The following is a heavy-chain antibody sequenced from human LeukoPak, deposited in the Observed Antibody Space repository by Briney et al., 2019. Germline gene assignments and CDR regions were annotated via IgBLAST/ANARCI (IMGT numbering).Heavy chain of an antibody. V-gene: IGHV3-7*01. Sequence: GGSLRLSCAASGFTFSSYSMNWVRQTPGKGLEWVANIKQDGSEKNYVDSVKGRFTISRDNAKNSLYLQMNSLRVEDSAVYYCARGLRGYTGNEDYWGQGTLVTVSS. D-gene: IGHD5-12*01. CDR3: ARGLRGYTGNEDY. J-gene: IGHJ4*02. CDR1: GFTFSSYS. CDR2: IKQDGSEK.